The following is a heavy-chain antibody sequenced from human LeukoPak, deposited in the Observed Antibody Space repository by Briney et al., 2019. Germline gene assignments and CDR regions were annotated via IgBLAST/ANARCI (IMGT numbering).Heavy chain of an antibody. CDR2: IIPILGIA. Sequence: SAKVSCKASGGTFSSYAISWVRQAPGQGLEWMGRIIPILGIANYAQKFQGRVTITADKSTSTAYMELSSLRSEDTAVYYCARTTVVTPLFDYWGQGTLVTVSS. J-gene: IGHJ4*02. CDR1: GGTFSSYA. CDR3: ARTTVVTPLFDY. D-gene: IGHD4-23*01. V-gene: IGHV1-69*04.